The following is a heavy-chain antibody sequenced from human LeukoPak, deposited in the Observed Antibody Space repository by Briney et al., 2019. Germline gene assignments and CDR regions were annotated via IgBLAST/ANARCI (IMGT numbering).Heavy chain of an antibody. D-gene: IGHD2-21*01. Sequence: SVKVSCKASGGTFSSYAISWVRQAPGQGLEWMGRIIPILGIANYAQKFQGRVTITADKSTSTAYMELSSLRSEDTAVYYCARDRGGGWNYYYYHGMDVWGQGTTVTVSS. CDR1: GGTFSSYA. CDR2: IIPILGIA. V-gene: IGHV1-69*04. J-gene: IGHJ6*02. CDR3: ARDRGGGWNYYYYHGMDV.